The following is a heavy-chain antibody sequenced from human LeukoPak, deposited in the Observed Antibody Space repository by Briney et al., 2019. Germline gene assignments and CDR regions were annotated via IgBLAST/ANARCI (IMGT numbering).Heavy chain of an antibody. V-gene: IGHV3-23*01. Sequence: PGGSLRLSCAASGFTFSSYAMSWVRQALGKGLEWVSAISGSGGSTYYADSVKGRFTISRDNSKNTLYLQMNSLRAEDTAVYYCAKDSREVQELDYWGQGTLVTVSS. J-gene: IGHJ4*02. CDR1: GFTFSSYA. CDR2: ISGSGGST. D-gene: IGHD1-26*01. CDR3: AKDSREVQELDY.